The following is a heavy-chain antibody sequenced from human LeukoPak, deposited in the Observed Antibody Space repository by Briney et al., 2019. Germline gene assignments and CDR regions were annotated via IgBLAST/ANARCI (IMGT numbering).Heavy chain of an antibody. CDR2: IYYSGST. V-gene: IGHV4-59*01. CDR1: GGSISSYY. Sequence: SETLSLTCTVSGGSISSYYWSWIRQPPGEGLEWIGYIYYSGSTNYNPSLKSRVTISVDTSKNQFSLKLSSVTAADTAVYYCARLTDSHDILTGYYSNYFDYWGQGTLVTVSS. D-gene: IGHD3-9*01. J-gene: IGHJ4*02. CDR3: ARLTDSHDILTGYYSNYFDY.